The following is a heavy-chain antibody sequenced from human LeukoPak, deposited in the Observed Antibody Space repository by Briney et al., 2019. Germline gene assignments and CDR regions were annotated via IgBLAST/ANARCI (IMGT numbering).Heavy chain of an antibody. CDR2: IYSGGST. CDR1: GFTVSSNY. V-gene: IGHV3-53*04. J-gene: IGHJ4*02. D-gene: IGHD5-18*01. CDR3: ASSLGYSYGLFDY. Sequence: GGSLRLSCAASGFTVSSNYMSWVRQAPGKGLEWVSVIYSGGSTYYADSVKGRFTISRQNSKNTLYLQMNSLRAEDTAVYYCASSLGYSYGLFDYWGQGTLVTVSS.